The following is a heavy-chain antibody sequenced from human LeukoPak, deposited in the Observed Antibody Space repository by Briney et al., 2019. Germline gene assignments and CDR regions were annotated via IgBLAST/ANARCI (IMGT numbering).Heavy chain of an antibody. CDR1: GGSFSNYY. V-gene: IGHV4-4*07. CDR2: IYTSGST. D-gene: IGHD1-14*01. CDR3: ARQPPQYYGMDV. J-gene: IGHJ6*02. Sequence: SETLSLTCTVSGGSFSNYYWSWIRQPAGKGLEWIGRIYTSGSTNYNPSVKSRVTMSVDTSNNQFSLKLTSVTAADTTVYYCARQPPQYYGMDVWGQGTTVTVSS.